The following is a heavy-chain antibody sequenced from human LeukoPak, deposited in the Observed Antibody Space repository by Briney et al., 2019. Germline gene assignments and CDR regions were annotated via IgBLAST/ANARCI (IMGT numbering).Heavy chain of an antibody. CDR1: GFTLSDYS. CDR2: ISRSGDST. CDR3: AKEGYDSSGYYQMYYFDY. V-gene: IGHV3-64*02. D-gene: IGHD3-22*01. J-gene: IGHJ4*02. Sequence: PGGSLRLSCAASGFTLSDYSMHWIRQASGKGLEYVSAISRSGDSTYYAESVKGRFTISRDISKTTLYLQMNSLRAEDTALYYCAKEGYDSSGYYQMYYFDYWGQGTLVTVSS.